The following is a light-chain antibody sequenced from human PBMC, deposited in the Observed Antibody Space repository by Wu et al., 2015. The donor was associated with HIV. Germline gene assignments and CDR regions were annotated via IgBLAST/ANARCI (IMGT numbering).Light chain of an antibody. J-gene: IGKJ4*01. Sequence: EIVLTQSPATLSLSPGERATLSCRASESISSYLDWYQHKPGQAPRLLIYGASNRATGIPARFSGSKSVTNFTLTINSLEPEDFAVYYCQQRSNWPPEGLTFGGGTKVEIK. CDR2: GAS. CDR1: ESISSY. CDR3: QQRSNWPPEGLT. V-gene: IGKV3-11*01.